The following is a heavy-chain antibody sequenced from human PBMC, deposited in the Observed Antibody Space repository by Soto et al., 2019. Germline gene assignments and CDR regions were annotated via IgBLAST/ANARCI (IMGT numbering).Heavy chain of an antibody. Sequence: QVQLVQSGAEVKKPESSVKVSCKAPGGTFSTYAISWVRQAPGQGLEWMGGIIPMFGTANYAQRFQDRVTITADESTNTVYMELSSLRSEDTAVYFCASGIRLWLRRINDGDSGWGQGTLVTVSS. CDR3: ASGIRLWLRRINDGDSG. CDR2: IIPMFGTA. V-gene: IGHV1-69*12. D-gene: IGHD5-12*01. J-gene: IGHJ4*02. CDR1: GGTFSTYA.